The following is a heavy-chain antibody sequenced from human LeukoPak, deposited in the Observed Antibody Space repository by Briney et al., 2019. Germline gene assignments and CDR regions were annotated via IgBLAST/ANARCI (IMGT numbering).Heavy chain of an antibody. CDR2: IYSGGST. CDR3: ARGSRLGRWSFDY. CDR1: GFTVSSNY. Sequence: PGGSLRLSCAASGFTVSSNYMSWVRQAPGKGLEWVSVIYSGGSTYYADSLNVRFTISRDNSKNTLYLQRSSRRAQDTAVYYCARGSRLGRWSFDYWGQGTLVTVSS. D-gene: IGHD2-15*01. V-gene: IGHV3-66*01. J-gene: IGHJ4*02.